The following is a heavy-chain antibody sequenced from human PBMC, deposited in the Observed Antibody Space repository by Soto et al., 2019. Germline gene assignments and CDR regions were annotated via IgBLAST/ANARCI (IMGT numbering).Heavy chain of an antibody. CDR2: IDPNSGDT. CDR1: GYNFRGYY. J-gene: IGHJ4*02. CDR3: ARAPQALMSTPVDF. V-gene: IGHV1-2*06. Sequence: QAQLMQSGAEVRKPGTSVKVSCETSGYNFRGYYVHWVRQAPGHGLQWLGRIDPNSGDTDYAQTFQGMMAVTRDTSLASVYMDPLSLTSHDTAVYFCARAPQALMSTPVDFWGQGTPVVVSS.